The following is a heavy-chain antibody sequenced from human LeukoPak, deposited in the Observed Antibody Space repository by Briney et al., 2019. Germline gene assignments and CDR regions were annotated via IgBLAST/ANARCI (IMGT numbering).Heavy chain of an antibody. Sequence: ASVKVSCKASGYTFTGYYMHGVRQAPGQGLEWMGWINPNSGGTNYAQKFQGRVTMTRDTSISTAYMELSRLRSDDTAVYYCARDDVTTVTIDYWGQGTLVTVSS. J-gene: IGHJ4*02. D-gene: IGHD4-11*01. CDR2: INPNSGGT. CDR1: GYTFTGYY. V-gene: IGHV1-2*02. CDR3: ARDDVTTVTIDY.